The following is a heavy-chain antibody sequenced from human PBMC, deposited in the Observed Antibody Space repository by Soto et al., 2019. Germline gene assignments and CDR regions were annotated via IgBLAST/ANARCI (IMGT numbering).Heavy chain of an antibody. J-gene: IGHJ4*02. V-gene: IGHV1-58*02. CDR1: GYTFTSYG. Sequence: GASVKVSCKASGYTFTSYGISWVRQAPGQGLEWIGWIGVGSGNRHYAQKFQERVTITRDMSTNTAYMELSSLRSEDTAVYYCAALGVNFALCGKRSFVTVSA. CDR2: IGVGSGNR. CDR3: AALGVNFAL. D-gene: IGHD2-8*01.